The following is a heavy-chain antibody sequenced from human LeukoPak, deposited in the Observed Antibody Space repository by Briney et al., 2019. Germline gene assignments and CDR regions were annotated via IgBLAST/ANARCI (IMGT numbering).Heavy chain of an antibody. Sequence: PGGSLRLSCAASGFTFSSYAMSWVRQAPGKGLEWVSAISGSGGSTYYTDSVKGRFTISRDNSKNTLDLQMNSLRVEDTAIYYCAKEPIVGSTTGDFWGQGTLVTVSS. V-gene: IGHV3-23*01. CDR1: GFTFSSYA. CDR2: ISGSGGST. CDR3: AKEPIVGSTTGDF. J-gene: IGHJ4*02. D-gene: IGHD1-26*01.